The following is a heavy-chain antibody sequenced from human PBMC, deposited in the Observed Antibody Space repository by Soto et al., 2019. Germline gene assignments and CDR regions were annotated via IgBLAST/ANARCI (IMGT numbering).Heavy chain of an antibody. D-gene: IGHD5-18*01. CDR3: ARWGWVQSTYGMDV. J-gene: IGHJ6*02. CDR2: INHSGST. V-gene: IGHV4-34*01. CDR1: GGSFICCY. Sequence: SKTLSPTSAVYGGSFICCYWTWIRQPPGKGLEWIGEINHSGSTNYNPSLKSRVTISVDTSKNQFSLKLSSVTAADTAVYYCARWGWVQSTYGMDVWGQGTTVTVSS.